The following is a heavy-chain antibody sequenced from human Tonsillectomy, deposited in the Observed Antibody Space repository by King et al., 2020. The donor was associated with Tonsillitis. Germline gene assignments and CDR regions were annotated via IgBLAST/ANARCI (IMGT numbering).Heavy chain of an antibody. J-gene: IGHJ4*02. D-gene: IGHD6-19*01. V-gene: IGHV4-59*08. Sequence: QLQESGPGLVKPSETLSLTCTVSGGSISSYYWSWLRQPPGKGLEWIGYIYYSGSTNYNPSLKSRVTISVDTSKNQFSLKLSSVTAADTAVYYCARIAVAEVLDYWGQGTLVTVSS. CDR1: GGSISSYY. CDR2: IYYSGST. CDR3: ARIAVAEVLDY.